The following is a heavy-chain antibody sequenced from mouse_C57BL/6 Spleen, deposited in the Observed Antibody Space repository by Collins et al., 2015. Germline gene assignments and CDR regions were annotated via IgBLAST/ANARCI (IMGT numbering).Heavy chain of an antibody. CDR2: INTNTGEP. CDR1: GYTFTNYG. J-gene: IGHJ4*01. CDR3: ARGKGGAMDY. D-gene: IGHD1-3*01. Sequence: QIQLVQSGPELKKPGETVKISCKASGYTFTNYGMNWVKQAPGKGLKWMGWINTNTGEPTYAEEFKGRFAFSLETSASTAYLQINNLKNEDTATYFCARGKGGAMDYWGQGTSVTVSS. V-gene: IGHV9-3*02.